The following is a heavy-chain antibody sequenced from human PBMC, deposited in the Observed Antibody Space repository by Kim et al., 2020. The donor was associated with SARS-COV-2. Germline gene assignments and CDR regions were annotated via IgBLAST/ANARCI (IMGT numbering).Heavy chain of an antibody. CDR3: ARDFTSSGPYYFDY. CDR1: GGSISSSSYY. Sequence: SETLSLTCTVSGGSISSSSYYWGWIRQPPGKGLEWIGSIYYSGSTYYNPSLKSRVTISVDTSKNQFSLKLSSVTAADTAVYYCARDFTSSGPYYFDYCG. V-gene: IGHV4-39*07. J-gene: IGHJ4*01. D-gene: IGHD3-22*01. CDR2: IYYSGST.